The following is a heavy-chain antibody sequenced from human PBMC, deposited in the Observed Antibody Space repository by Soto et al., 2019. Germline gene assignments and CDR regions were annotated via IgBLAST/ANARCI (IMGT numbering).Heavy chain of an antibody. CDR2: FDPEDGET. D-gene: IGHD2-8*01. CDR3: ATDTAYCTNGVCPF. CDR1: GYTLTELS. J-gene: IGHJ4*02. V-gene: IGHV1-24*01. Sequence: GASVKVSCKVSGYTLTELSMHWVRQAPGKGLEWMGGFDPEDGETIYAQKFQGRVTMTEDTSTDTAYMELSSLRSEDTAVYYCATDTAYCTNGVCPFWGQGTLVTVSS.